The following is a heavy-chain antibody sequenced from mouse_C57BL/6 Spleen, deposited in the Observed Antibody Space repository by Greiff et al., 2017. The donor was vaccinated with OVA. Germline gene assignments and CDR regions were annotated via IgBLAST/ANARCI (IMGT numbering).Heavy chain of an antibody. CDR1: GFSLTSYG. D-gene: IGHD2-5*01. J-gene: IGHJ2*01. V-gene: IGHV2-2*01. CDR3: ARKGYSNYLDY. CDR2: IWSGGST. Sequence: VQLQESGPGLVQPSQSLSITCTVSGFSLTSYGIHWVRQSPGKGLEWLGVIWSGGSTDYTASFISRLSISKDNSKSQVFFKMNSLQADDTAIYYCARKGYSNYLDYWGQGTTLTVSS.